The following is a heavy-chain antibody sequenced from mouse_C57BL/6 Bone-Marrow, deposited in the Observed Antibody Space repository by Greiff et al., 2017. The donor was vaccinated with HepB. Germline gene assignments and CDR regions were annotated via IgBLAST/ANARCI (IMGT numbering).Heavy chain of an antibody. Sequence: EVKLLESGPSLVRPSQTLSLTCTVTGFSINSDCYWIWIRQFPGNKLEYIGYTFYSGITYYNPSLESRTYITRDTSKNQFSLKLSSVTTEDTATYDCARGYYYGRYYAMDYWGQGTSVTVSS. V-gene: IGHV3-3*01. CDR1: GFSINSDCY. D-gene: IGHD1-1*01. J-gene: IGHJ4*01. CDR3: ARGYYYGRYYAMDY. CDR2: TFYSGIT.